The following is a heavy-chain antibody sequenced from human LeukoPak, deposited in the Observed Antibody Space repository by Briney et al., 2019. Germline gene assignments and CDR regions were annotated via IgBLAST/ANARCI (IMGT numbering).Heavy chain of an antibody. CDR1: GGSISSYY. V-gene: IGHV4-59*01. J-gene: IGHJ3*02. CDR2: IYYSGST. CDR3: AREGSSSLFDI. Sequence: TSETLSLTCTASGGSISSYYWSWIRQPPGKGLEWIGYIYYSGSTNYNPSLKSRVTISVDTSKNQFSLKLSSVAAADTAVYYCAREGSSSLFDIWGQGTMVTVSS. D-gene: IGHD6-6*01.